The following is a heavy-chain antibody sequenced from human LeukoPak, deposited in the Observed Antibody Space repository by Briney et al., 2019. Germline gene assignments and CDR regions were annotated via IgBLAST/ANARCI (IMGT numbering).Heavy chain of an antibody. V-gene: IGHV3-20*04. CDR2: INWNGGST. CDR3: ARDSSSWYVSEH. J-gene: IGHJ1*01. D-gene: IGHD6-13*01. CDR1: GFTFDDYG. Sequence: TGGSLRLSCAASGFTFDDYGMSWVRQAPGKGLEWVSGINWNGGSTGYADSVKGRFTISRDNAKNPLYLQMNSLRAEDTALYYCARDSSSWYVSEHWGQGTLVTVSS.